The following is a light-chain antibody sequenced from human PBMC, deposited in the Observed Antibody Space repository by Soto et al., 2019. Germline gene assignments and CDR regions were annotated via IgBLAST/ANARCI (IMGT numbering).Light chain of an antibody. CDR1: QSVSSN. Sequence: EIVMTQSPATLSVSPGERATLSCRASQSVSSNLAWYQQKRGQAPRLLIYGASTRATGIPARFSGSGSGTEFTLTINSLQSEDFAVYYCQQYNDWPPLTFGGGTKVEIK. CDR3: QQYNDWPPLT. J-gene: IGKJ4*01. CDR2: GAS. V-gene: IGKV3D-15*01.